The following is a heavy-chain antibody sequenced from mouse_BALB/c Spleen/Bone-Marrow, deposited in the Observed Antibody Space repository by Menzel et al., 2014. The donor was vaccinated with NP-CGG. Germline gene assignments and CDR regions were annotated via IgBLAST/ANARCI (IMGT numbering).Heavy chain of an antibody. D-gene: IGHD1-1*01. CDR1: GFTFSSYG. J-gene: IGHJ2*01. CDR2: ISGGGSYT. V-gene: IGHV5-9-2*01. Sequence: EVKLMESGGGLVKPGGSLKLSCAASGFTFSSYGMSWVRQTPEKRLEWVATISGGGSYTYYPDSVKGRLTISRDNAKNNLYLQMSSLRSEDTALYYCARQAGGSGYFDYWGQGTTLTVSS. CDR3: ARQAGGSGYFDY.